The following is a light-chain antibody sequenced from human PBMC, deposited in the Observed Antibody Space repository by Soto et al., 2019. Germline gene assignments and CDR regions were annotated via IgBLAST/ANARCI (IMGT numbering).Light chain of an antibody. CDR2: AAS. CDR3: QQSYSTPIT. J-gene: IGKJ5*01. CDR1: QSISSY. V-gene: IGKV1-39*01. Sequence: IPMSQSSSSVSAHVGDRVNIPCRASQSISSYLNWYQQKPGKAPKLLIYAASSLQSGVPSRFSGSGSGTDFTLTISSLQPEDFATYYCQQSYSTPITFGQGTRLEV.